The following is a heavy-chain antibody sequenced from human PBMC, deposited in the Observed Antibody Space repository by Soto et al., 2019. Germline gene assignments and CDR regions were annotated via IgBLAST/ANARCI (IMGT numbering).Heavy chain of an antibody. CDR3: AKDLGCSSTSCYSYYYYGMDV. CDR2: ISGSGGST. D-gene: IGHD2-2*02. CDR1: GFTFSSYA. V-gene: IGHV3-23*01. J-gene: IGHJ6*02. Sequence: GGSLRLPCAAAGFTFSSYAMSWVRQAPGKGLEWVSAISGSGGSTYYADSVKGRFTISRDNSKNTLYLQMNSLRAEDTAVYYCAKDLGCSSTSCYSYYYYGMDVWGQGTTVTVSS.